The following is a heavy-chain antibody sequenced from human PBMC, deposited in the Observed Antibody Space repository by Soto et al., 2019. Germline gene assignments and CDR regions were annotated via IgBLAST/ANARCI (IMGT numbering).Heavy chain of an antibody. Sequence: QVQVAQSGAEVKKPGSSVKVSCKASGGTFSDYAISWVRQAPGQGLEWMGGIIPLTETPVYAQTVQGRLTISADEVTSVAYMELSTLRSDDTAVYYCAIGTRSSWSCDFWGQGTLVTVSS. CDR1: GGTFSDYA. CDR3: AIGTRSSWSCDF. V-gene: IGHV1-69*01. D-gene: IGHD6-13*01. J-gene: IGHJ4*02. CDR2: IIPLTETP.